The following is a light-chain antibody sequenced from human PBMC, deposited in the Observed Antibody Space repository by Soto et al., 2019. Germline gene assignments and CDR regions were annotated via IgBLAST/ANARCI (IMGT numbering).Light chain of an antibody. CDR3: HQYNNWLWT. CDR2: GTS. Sequence: EIVLTQSPGTLSVSPGERVNLSCRASQSVSSNLAWYQQKPGQTPRLLIFGTSTRATGIPARFSGSGSGTEFTLTISSLQSEDFAVYYCHQYNNWLWTFGQGTKV. J-gene: IGKJ1*01. V-gene: IGKV3-15*01. CDR1: QSVSSN.